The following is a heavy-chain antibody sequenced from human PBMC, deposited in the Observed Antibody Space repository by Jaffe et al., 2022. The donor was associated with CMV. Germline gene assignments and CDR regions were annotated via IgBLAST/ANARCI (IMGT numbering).Heavy chain of an antibody. J-gene: IGHJ6*02. CDR2: IIPIFGTA. CDR1: GGTFSSYA. D-gene: IGHD3-10*01. V-gene: IGHV1-69*01. CDR3: AREPSPRPGVTMVRGDYYYGMDV. Sequence: QVQLVQSGAEVKKPGSSVKVSCKASGGTFSSYAISWVRQAPGQGLEWMGGIIPIFGTANYAQKFQGRVTITADESTSTAYMELSSLRSEDTAVYYCAREPSPRPGVTMVRGDYYYGMDVWGQGTTVTVSS.